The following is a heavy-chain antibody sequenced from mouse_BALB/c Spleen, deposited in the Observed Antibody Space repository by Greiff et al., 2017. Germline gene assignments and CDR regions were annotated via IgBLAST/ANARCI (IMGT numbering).Heavy chain of an antibody. CDR3: ERAGTYYRYDNYAMDY. D-gene: IGHD2-14*01. V-gene: IGHV5-6-3*01. CDR1: GFTFSSYG. Sequence: EVQGVESGGGLVQPGGSLKLSCAASGFTFSSYGMSWVRQTPDKRLELVATINSNGGSTYYPDSVKGRFTISRDNAKNTLYLQMSSLKSEDTAMYYCERAGTYYRYDNYAMDYWGQGTSVTVSS. CDR2: INSNGGST. J-gene: IGHJ4*01.